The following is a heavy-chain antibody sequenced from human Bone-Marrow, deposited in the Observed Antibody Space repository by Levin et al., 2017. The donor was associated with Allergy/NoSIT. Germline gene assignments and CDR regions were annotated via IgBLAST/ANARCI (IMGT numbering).Heavy chain of an antibody. CDR3: VKGKGLTAGFGGWGSNFDC. V-gene: IGHV3-9*01. D-gene: IGHD2-21*02. CDR2: IHWNIGTT. J-gene: IGHJ4*01. CDR1: GFNFGSFS. Sequence: RAGGSLRLSCVASGFNFGSFSLHWVRRAPGKGLEWVSGIHWNIGTTGYAASVKGRFTLSRDHAKNSLFLQMNSLTPEDTALYYCVKGKGLTAGFGGWGSNFDCWGQGTLVTVSS.